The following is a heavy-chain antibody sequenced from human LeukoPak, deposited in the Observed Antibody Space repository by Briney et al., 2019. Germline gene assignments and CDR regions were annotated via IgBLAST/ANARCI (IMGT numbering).Heavy chain of an antibody. D-gene: IGHD3-22*01. V-gene: IGHV3-30*02. CDR2: IRYDGSNK. CDR1: GFTFSSYG. Sequence: GGSLRLSCAASGFTFSSYGMHWVRQAPGKGLEWVAFIRYDGSNKYYADSVKGRFTIPRDNSKNTLYLQMNSLRAEDTAVYYCAKGKDDYDSSGSNWFDPWGQGTLVTVSS. J-gene: IGHJ5*02. CDR3: AKGKDDYDSSGSNWFDP.